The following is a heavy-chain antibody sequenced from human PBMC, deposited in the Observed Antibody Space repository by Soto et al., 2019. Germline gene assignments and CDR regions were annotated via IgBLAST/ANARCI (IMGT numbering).Heavy chain of an antibody. J-gene: IGHJ5*02. CDR1: GGSVSSGGYY. CDR2: IYYSGTT. CDR3: ATVGIRWFDP. Sequence: QVQLQESGPGLVKPSQTLSLTCTVSGGSVSSGGYYWSWVRQHPGKGLEWIGYIYYSGTTYYNPSLKSRVTLSVATSKIQFSLNLSSVTAADTALYYCATVGIRWFDPWGQGTLVTVSS. V-gene: IGHV4-31*03.